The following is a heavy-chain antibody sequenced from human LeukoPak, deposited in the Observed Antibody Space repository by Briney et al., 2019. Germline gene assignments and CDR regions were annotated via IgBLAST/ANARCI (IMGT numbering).Heavy chain of an antibody. CDR3: AKIPSVTAPPRGGMDV. J-gene: IGHJ6*02. Sequence: PGGSLRLSCVASGFTFSSYGMSWVRQAPGKGLEWVSVISGTGGSTYYADSVKGRFTISRDNSKNTLYLQMNRLSAKDTAGYYCAKIPSVTAPPRGGMDVWGQGTTVTVSS. D-gene: IGHD2-15*01. V-gene: IGHV3-23*01. CDR2: ISGTGGST. CDR1: GFTFSSYG.